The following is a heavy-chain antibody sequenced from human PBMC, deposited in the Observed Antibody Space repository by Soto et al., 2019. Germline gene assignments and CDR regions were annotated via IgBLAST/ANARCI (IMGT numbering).Heavy chain of an antibody. J-gene: IGHJ5*02. CDR1: GGSISSGGYS. CDR2: IYHSGST. CDR3: ARTVLLWFGEVNWFDP. V-gene: IGHV4-30-2*01. D-gene: IGHD3-10*01. Sequence: PSGTLSLTCAVSGGSISSGGYSWSWIRQPPGKGLEWIGYIYHSGSTYYNPSLKSRVTISVDRSKNQFSLKLSSVTAADTAVYYCARTVLLWFGEVNWFDPWGQGTLVTVSS.